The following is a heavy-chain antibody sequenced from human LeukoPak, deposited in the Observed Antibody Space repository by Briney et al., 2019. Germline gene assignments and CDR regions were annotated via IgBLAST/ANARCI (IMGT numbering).Heavy chain of an antibody. D-gene: IGHD1-26*01. J-gene: IGHJ4*02. V-gene: IGHV4-30-2*01. CDR2: IYHSGSS. CDR1: GGSISSDGYC. CDR3: ARDYGGGGSCFDY. Sequence: SQTLSHTCAVSGGSISSDGYCWSWIRQPPGKGLEWIGYIYHSGSSYYNPSLRSRVTISVDRSRNQFSLKLNSVTAADTAVYYCARDYGGGGSCFDYWGQGILVTVSS.